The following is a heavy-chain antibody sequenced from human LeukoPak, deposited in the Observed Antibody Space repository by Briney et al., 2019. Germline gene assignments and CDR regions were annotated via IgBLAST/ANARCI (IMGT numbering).Heavy chain of an antibody. V-gene: IGHV4-38-2*02. CDR2: IYHSGST. Sequence: SETLSLTCTVSGYSIGSGYYWGWIRQPPGKGLEWIGSIYHSGSTYYNPSLKSRVTISVDTSKNQFSLKLSSVTAADTAVYYCAREIRSYSSGRFDPWGQGTLVTVSS. D-gene: IGHD6-19*01. CDR1: GYSIGSGYY. J-gene: IGHJ5*02. CDR3: AREIRSYSSGRFDP.